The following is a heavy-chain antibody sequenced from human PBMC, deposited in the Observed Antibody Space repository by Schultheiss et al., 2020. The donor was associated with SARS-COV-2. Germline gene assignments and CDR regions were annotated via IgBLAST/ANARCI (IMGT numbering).Heavy chain of an antibody. CDR2: ISYDGSNK. CDR3: AKDIGRTTKGYGMDV. Sequence: GGSLRLSCAASGFNFSSYAMHWVRQAPGKGLEWVAVISYDGSNKYYADSVKGRFTISRDNSKNTLYLQMNSLRAEDTALYYCAKDIGRTTKGYGMDVWGQGTTVTVSS. V-gene: IGHV3-30*04. CDR1: GFNFSSYA. J-gene: IGHJ6*02. D-gene: IGHD1-1*01.